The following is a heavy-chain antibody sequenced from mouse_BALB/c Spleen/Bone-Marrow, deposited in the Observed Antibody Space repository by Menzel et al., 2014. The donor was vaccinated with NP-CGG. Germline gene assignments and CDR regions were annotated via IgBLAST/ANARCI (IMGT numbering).Heavy chain of an antibody. J-gene: IGHJ2*01. V-gene: IGHV7-3*02. D-gene: IGHD2-4*01. Sequence: EVMLVESGGGLVQPGDSLRLSCATSGFTFTDYYMNWVRQPPGKALEWLGFIRNKANGYTTEYSASVKGRFTISRDNSHSILYLQMNTLRAEDSATYYCARDRGLTYFDYWGQGTTLTVSS. CDR2: IRNKANGYTT. CDR1: GFTFTDYY. CDR3: ARDRGLTYFDY.